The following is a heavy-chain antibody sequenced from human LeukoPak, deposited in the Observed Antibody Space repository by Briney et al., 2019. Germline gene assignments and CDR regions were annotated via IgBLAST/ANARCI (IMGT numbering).Heavy chain of an antibody. J-gene: IGHJ6*03. CDR1: GFTFGDYA. CDR3: TRDQISRITIFDLHYYYYMDV. CDR2: IRSKAYGGTT. Sequence: GGSLRLSCTASGFTFGDYAMSWVRQAPGKGLEWVGFIRSKAYGGTTEYAASVKGRFTISRDDSKSIAYLQMNSLKTEDTAVYYCTRDQISRITIFDLHYYYYMDVWGKGTTVTVSS. V-gene: IGHV3-49*04. D-gene: IGHD3-3*01.